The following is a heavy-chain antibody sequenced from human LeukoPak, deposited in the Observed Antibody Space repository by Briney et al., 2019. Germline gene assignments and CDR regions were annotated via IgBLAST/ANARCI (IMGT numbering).Heavy chain of an antibody. V-gene: IGHV3-74*01. CDR2: INPDGSTT. J-gene: IGHJ5*02. Sequence: GESLRLSCAASGFTFSRYWIHWVRQAPGKGLEWVSRINPDGSTTTYADSAKGRFTISRDNAKNTVYLQMNSLRAEDTALYHCVRVLSGSWDRFDPWGQGTLVTVSS. D-gene: IGHD3-22*01. CDR3: VRVLSGSWDRFDP. CDR1: GFTFSRYW.